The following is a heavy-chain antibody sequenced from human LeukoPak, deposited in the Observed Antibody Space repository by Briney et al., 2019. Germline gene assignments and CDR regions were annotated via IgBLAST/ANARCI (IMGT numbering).Heavy chain of an antibody. D-gene: IGHD4-23*01. V-gene: IGHV1-46*01. CDR2: INPSGGST. J-gene: IGHJ4*02. Sequence: ASVKVSCKASGYTFTSYYMHWVRQAPGQGLEWMGIINPSGGSTSYAQKFQGRVTMTRDTSTSTVYMELSSLRSEDTAVYYCARGSRDGSGLRWYWRYFDYWGQGTLVTVSS. CDR1: GYTFTSYY. CDR3: ARGSRDGSGLRWYWRYFDY.